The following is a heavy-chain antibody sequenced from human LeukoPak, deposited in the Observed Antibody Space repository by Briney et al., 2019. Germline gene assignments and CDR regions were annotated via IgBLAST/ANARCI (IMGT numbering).Heavy chain of an antibody. D-gene: IGHD5-12*01. CDR1: GFTFCSYG. CDR3: AKVDIVATIDAGRLVDY. CDR2: ISNDGSNK. Sequence: GGSLRLSCAASGFTFCSYGMQWFRQAPDKGLEWVAAISNDGSNKYYADSVKGRFTMSRDNSKNTLYLQMNSLRAEDTAVYYCAKVDIVATIDAGRLVDYWGQGTLVTVSS. V-gene: IGHV3-30*18. J-gene: IGHJ4*02.